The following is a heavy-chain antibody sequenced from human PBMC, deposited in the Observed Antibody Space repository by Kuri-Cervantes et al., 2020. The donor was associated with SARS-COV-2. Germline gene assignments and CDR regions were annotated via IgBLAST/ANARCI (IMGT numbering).Heavy chain of an antibody. CDR1: GTSFSDYG. CDR3: AKADIVVVPADGGGFDY. D-gene: IGHD2-2*01. Sequence: GESLKISCAASGTSFSDYGMSWVRQAPGKGLEWVSAISGSGGSTYYADSVKGRFTISRDNSKNTLYLQMNSLRAEDTAVYYCAKADIVVVPADGGGFDYWGQGTLVTVSS. V-gene: IGHV3-23*01. J-gene: IGHJ4*02. CDR2: ISGSGGST.